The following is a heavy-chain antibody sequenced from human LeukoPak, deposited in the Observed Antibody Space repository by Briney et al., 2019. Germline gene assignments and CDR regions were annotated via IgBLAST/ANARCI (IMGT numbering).Heavy chain of an antibody. Sequence: GASVNVSCMVSGYTLTELSMHWVRQAPGKGREWMGGFDPEDGETIYAQKFQGRVTMTEDTSTDTAYMELSSLRSEDTAVYYCATDLGYCSGGSCYRNWFDPWGQGTLVTVSS. V-gene: IGHV1-24*01. CDR2: FDPEDGET. CDR1: GYTLTELS. D-gene: IGHD2-15*01. J-gene: IGHJ5*02. CDR3: ATDLGYCSGGSCYRNWFDP.